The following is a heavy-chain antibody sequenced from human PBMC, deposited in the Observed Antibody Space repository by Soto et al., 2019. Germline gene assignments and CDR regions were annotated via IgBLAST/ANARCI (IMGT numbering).Heavy chain of an antibody. Sequence: QVQLVQSGAEVKKPGSSVKVSCKASGGTFSSFAIIWVRQAPGQGLEWMGGVIPIFGTTEYAQKFQGRVTIIADESTSTAYMELSSLRSEDTAVYYCAREAAAGTNRFDPWGQGTLVIVSS. CDR2: VIPIFGTT. CDR3: AREAAAGTNRFDP. V-gene: IGHV1-69*01. CDR1: GGTFSSFA. J-gene: IGHJ5*02. D-gene: IGHD6-13*01.